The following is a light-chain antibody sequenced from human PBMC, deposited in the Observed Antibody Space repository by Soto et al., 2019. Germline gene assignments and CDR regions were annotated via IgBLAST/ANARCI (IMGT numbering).Light chain of an antibody. V-gene: IGKV2-30*01. J-gene: IGKJ4*01. CDR3: QQHANRRT. CDR1: QSLVYSNGNAY. CDR2: QVS. Sequence: DAVLTQSPLSLPVTLGQPAAISCRSSQSLVYSNGNAYLIWFQQRPGQSPRRLIYQVSTRDAGVPDRFSGSGSGTYFTLTISRVEAEDVGLYYCQQHANRRTFGGGTKVEI.